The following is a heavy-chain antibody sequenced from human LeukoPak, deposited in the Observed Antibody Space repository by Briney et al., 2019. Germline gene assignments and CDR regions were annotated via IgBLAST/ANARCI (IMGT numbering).Heavy chain of an antibody. D-gene: IGHD5-12*01. CDR3: ARAESGYDLLIDY. CDR2: ISYDGSNK. Sequence: SCKASGGTFSSYAMHWVRQAPGKGLEWVAVISYDGSNKYYADSVKGRFTISRDNSKNTLYLQMNSLRAEDTAVYYCARAESGYDLLIDYWGQGTLVTVSS. V-gene: IGHV3-30-3*01. J-gene: IGHJ4*02. CDR1: GGTFSSYA.